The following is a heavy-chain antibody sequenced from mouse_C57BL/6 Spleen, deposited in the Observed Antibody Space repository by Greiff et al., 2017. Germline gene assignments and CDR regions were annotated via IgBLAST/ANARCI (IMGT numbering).Heavy chain of an antibody. CDR1: GYTFTSYW. CDR2: IDPSDSYT. V-gene: IGHV1-69*01. CDR3: ARSTMVTTKGYFDY. D-gene: IGHD2-2*01. Sequence: VKLQQPGAELVMPGASVKLSCKASGYTFTSYWMHWVKQRPGQGLEWIGEIDPSDSYTNYNQKFKGKSTLTVDKSSSTAYMQLSSLTSEDSAVYYCARSTMVTTKGYFDYWGQGTTLTVSS. J-gene: IGHJ2*01.